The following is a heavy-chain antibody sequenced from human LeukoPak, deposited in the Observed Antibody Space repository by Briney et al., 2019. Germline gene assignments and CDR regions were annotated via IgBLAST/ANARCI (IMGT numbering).Heavy chain of an antibody. CDR2: ISGSGGST. CDR1: GFTFDTYA. J-gene: IGHJ4*02. CDR3: AKATYSSSWYYFDY. Sequence: PGGSLRLSCAASGFTFDTYAMAWVPQAPGKGLEWVSAISGSGGSTYYADSVKGRFTISRDNSNNTLYLQMNSLRAEDTAVYYCAKATYSSSWYYFDYWGQGALVTVSS. V-gene: IGHV3-23*01. D-gene: IGHD6-13*01.